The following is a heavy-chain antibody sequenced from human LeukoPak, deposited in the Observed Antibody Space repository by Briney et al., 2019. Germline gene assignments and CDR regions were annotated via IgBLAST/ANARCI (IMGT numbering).Heavy chain of an antibody. Sequence: SETLSLTCTVSGGSISGYYWSWIRQPPGKGLEWIGYIYVSGRSDYNPSLKSRVTISEDTSKNQFSLKLSSVTAADTAIYYSARHGSGGHFDSWGQGTLVTVSS. V-gene: IGHV4-59*08. CDR2: IYVSGRS. CDR3: ARHGSGGHFDS. D-gene: IGHD2-15*01. J-gene: IGHJ4*02. CDR1: GGSISGYY.